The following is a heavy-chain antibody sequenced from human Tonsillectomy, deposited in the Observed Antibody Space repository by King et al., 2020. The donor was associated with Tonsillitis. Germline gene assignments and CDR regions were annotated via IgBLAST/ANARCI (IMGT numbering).Heavy chain of an antibody. Sequence: VQLQESGPGLVKPSETLSLTCTVSGGSIINYYWNWIRQSPGTGLEWIGYIHYTGNTKYNPSLKSRVTISRDTSKNQFSLRLSSVTAADTAVYYCARDYCNGTTCFPFDRWGRGTLVTVSS. V-gene: IGHV4-59*01. D-gene: IGHD2/OR15-2a*01. J-gene: IGHJ2*01. CDR3: ARDYCNGTTCFPFDR. CDR2: IHYTGNT. CDR1: GGSIINYY.